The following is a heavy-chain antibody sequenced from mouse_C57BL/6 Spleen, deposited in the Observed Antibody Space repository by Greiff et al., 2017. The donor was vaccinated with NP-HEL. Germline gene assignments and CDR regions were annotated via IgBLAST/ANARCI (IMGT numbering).Heavy chain of an antibody. V-gene: IGHV1-61*01. CDR2: IYPSDSET. CDR3: ARWLGDYCDY. J-gene: IGHJ2*01. Sequence: QVQLQQPGAELVRPGSSVKLSCKASGYTFTSYWMDWVKQRPGQGLEWIGNIYPSDSETHYNQKFKDKATLTVDKSSSTAYMQLSSLTSEDSAVYYCARWLGDYCDYWGQGTTLTVSS. CDR1: GYTFTSYW. D-gene: IGHD2-2*01.